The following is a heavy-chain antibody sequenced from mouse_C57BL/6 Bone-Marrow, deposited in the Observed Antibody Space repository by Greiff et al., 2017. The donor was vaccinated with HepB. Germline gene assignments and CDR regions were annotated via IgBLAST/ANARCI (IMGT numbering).Heavy chain of an antibody. J-gene: IGHJ2*01. Sequence: VQLKESGAELVKPGASVKLSCKASGYTFTEYTIHWVKQRSGQGLEWIGWFYPGSGSIKYNEKFKDKATLTADKSSSTVYMELSRLTSEDSAVYFCARHEGKRGYRYYFDYWGQGTTLTVSS. CDR2: FYPGSGSI. V-gene: IGHV1-62-2*01. D-gene: IGHD3-1*01. CDR3: ARHEGKRGYRYYFDY. CDR1: GYTFTEYT.